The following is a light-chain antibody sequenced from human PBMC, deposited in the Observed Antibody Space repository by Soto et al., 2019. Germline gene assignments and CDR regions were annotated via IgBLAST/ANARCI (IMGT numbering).Light chain of an antibody. CDR3: QQSYNTPLT. V-gene: IGKV1-39*01. CDR1: QSISSY. CDR2: VTS. Sequence: DIQMTQSPSSLSASVGDRVTITCRASQSISSYLNWYQQKPGKAPKLLISVTSTLQSGVPSRFSGSASGTAFTLIISSLQPEDFATYYCQQSYNTPLTFGGGTRWRSN. J-gene: IGKJ4*01.